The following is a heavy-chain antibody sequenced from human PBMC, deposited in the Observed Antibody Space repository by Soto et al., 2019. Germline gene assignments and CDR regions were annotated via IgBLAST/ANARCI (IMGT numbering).Heavy chain of an antibody. D-gene: IGHD6-19*01. CDR2: MNPNSGNT. J-gene: IGHJ5*02. Sequence: QVQLVQSGAEVKKPGASVKVSCKASGYTFTSYDINWVRQATGQGLEWMGWMNPNSGNTGYAQKFQGRVTMTRNTSISTAYMELSSLRSADTAVYYCARGPLAVARKGNWFDPWGQGTLVTVSS. CDR1: GYTFTSYD. CDR3: ARGPLAVARKGNWFDP. V-gene: IGHV1-8*01.